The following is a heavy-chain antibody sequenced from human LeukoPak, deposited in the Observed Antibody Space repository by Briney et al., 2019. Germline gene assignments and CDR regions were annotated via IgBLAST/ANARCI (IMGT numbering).Heavy chain of an antibody. CDR2: IYYSGST. V-gene: IGHV4-59*08. J-gene: IGHJ4*02. CDR1: DGSISSYY. D-gene: IGHD4-11*01. Sequence: SETLSLTCTVSDGSISSYYWSWIRQPPGKGLEWIGYIYYSGSTNYNPSLKSRVTISVDTSKNQFSLKLSSVTAADTAVYYCARAKETTALSFDYWGQGTLVTVSS. CDR3: ARAKETTALSFDY.